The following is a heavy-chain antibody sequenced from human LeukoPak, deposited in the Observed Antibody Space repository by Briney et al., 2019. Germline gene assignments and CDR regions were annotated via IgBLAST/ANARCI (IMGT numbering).Heavy chain of an antibody. Sequence: ASVKVSCKAFGHSLTSYSMHWVRQAPGQGLEWMGIINPSGGSTSYAQKFQGRVTMTRDTSTSTVYMEVTSLRSEDTTLYYCAKGTGRSTLNWFDPWGQGTLVTVSS. V-gene: IGHV1-46*01. CDR1: GHSLTSYS. J-gene: IGHJ5*02. CDR3: AKGTGRSTLNWFDP. CDR2: INPSGGST. D-gene: IGHD1-14*01.